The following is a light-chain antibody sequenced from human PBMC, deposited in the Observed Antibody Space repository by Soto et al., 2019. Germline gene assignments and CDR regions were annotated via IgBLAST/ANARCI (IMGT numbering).Light chain of an antibody. CDR3: QQSSSWPRT. J-gene: IGKJ1*01. Sequence: EIVLTQSPATLSLSPGERATLSCRASQSISSDLAWYQQKPGQAPRLFIYDASNRVTGIPARFRGSGSGTAFSPPISPLGREDFAVYYCQQSSSWPRTFGQGTKVEI. CDR2: DAS. V-gene: IGKV3-11*01. CDR1: QSISSD.